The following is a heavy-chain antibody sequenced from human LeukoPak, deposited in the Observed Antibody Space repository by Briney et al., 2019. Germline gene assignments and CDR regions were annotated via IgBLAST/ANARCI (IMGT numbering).Heavy chain of an antibody. J-gene: IGHJ3*02. Sequence: PGGSLRLSCAASGFTLSSNYMSWVRQAPGKGLEWVSVIYSGGNTYYADSVKGRFTISRDNSKNTLYLQMNSLRAEDTAVYYCARDWVAASSFDIWGQGTMVTVSS. CDR2: IYSGGNT. V-gene: IGHV3-66*01. D-gene: IGHD6-13*01. CDR3: ARDWVAASSFDI. CDR1: GFTLSSNY.